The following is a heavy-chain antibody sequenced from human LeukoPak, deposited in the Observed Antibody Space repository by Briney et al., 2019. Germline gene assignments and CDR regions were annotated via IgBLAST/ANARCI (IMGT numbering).Heavy chain of an antibody. CDR3: ARSTVVRRPFDY. CDR2: ISYDGSNK. D-gene: IGHD4-23*01. V-gene: IGHV3-30-3*01. J-gene: IGHJ4*02. Sequence: GGSLRLSCAASGFTFSSYAMHWVRQAPGKGLERVAVISYDGSNKYYADSVKGRFTISRDNSKNTLYLQMNSLRAEDTAVYYCARSTVVRRPFDYWGQGTLVTVSS. CDR1: GFTFSSYA.